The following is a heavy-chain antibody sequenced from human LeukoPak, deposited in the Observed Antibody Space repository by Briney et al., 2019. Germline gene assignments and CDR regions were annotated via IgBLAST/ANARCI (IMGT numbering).Heavy chain of an antibody. D-gene: IGHD5-12*01. CDR3: ARVKILVSGYDFDRRVFDY. V-gene: IGHV4-39*07. CDR2: IYYSGST. J-gene: IGHJ4*02. Sequence: SETLSLTCTVSGGSISSSSYYWGWIRQPPGKGLEWIGSIYYSGSTYYNPSLKSRVTISVDTSKNQFSLKLSSVTAADTAVYYCARVKILVSGYDFDRRVFDYWGQGTLVTVSS. CDR1: GGSISSSSYY.